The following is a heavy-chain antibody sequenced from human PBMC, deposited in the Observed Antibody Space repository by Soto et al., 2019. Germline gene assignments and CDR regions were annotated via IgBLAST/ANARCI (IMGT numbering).Heavy chain of an antibody. CDR1: GYSFTTFA. Sequence: ALVKVSCKTSGYSFTTFAVSWVRQAPGQGLEWMGWISAYNGNTKYAQKFQDRVTMTTDTSTNTAYMELRSLRSDDTAVYYCARDFTHFSSIAVAGLYFHYWG. CDR2: ISAYNGNT. CDR3: ARDFTHFSSIAVAGLYFHY. V-gene: IGHV1-18*01. J-gene: IGHJ4*01. D-gene: IGHD6-19*01.